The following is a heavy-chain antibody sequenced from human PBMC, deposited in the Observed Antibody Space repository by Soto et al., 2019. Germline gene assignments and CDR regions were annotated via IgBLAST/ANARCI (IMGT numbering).Heavy chain of an antibody. CDR3: ASRDPGTSVDY. V-gene: IGHV4-4*02. CDR1: GGSFTSNNW. Sequence: QVQLQESGPGLVKPSGTLSLTCAVSGGSFTSNNWWTWVRQPPGQGLEWIGEIYRTGSTNYNPSLKSRVTISLDKSENQCSLKVPSLTAADTAVYYCASRDPGTSVDYWGQGTLVTVSS. J-gene: IGHJ4*02. CDR2: IYRTGST. D-gene: IGHD1-7*01.